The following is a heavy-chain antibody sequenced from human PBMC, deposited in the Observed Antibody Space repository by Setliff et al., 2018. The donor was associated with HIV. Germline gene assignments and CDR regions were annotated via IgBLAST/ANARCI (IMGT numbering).Heavy chain of an antibody. V-gene: IGHV1-8*02. CDR3: ARGAWYTSGWYSSRYMDV. J-gene: IGHJ6*03. CDR1: GYTFTNSD. Sequence: ASVKVSCKASGYTFTNSDINWVRQATGQGLEWMGWMNPNSGNTGYAQTFQGRVIMTRDTSITTAYMELSSLRSDDTAVYYCARGAWYTSGWYSSRYMDVWGKGTTVTVSS. D-gene: IGHD6-19*01. CDR2: MNPNSGNT.